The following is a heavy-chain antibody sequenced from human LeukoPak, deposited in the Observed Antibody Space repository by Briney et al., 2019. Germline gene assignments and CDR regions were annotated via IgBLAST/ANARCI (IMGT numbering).Heavy chain of an antibody. V-gene: IGHV3-53*01. Sequence: GGSLRLSCAASGFTVSSNYMSWVRQAPGKGLEWVSVIYSGGSTYYADSVKGRFTISRDNSKNTLYLQMNSLRAEDTAVYYCARDMGGGWYYYYYGMDVWGQGTTVTVSS. D-gene: IGHD6-19*01. CDR2: IYSGGST. CDR3: ARDMGGGWYYYYYGMDV. J-gene: IGHJ6*02. CDR1: GFTVSSNY.